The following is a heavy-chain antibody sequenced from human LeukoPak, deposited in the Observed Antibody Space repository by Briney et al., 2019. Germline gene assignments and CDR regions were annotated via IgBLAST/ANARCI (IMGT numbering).Heavy chain of an antibody. CDR2: IRSNANSYAT. Sequence: AGTLSLSCAASGFTISGSAMHWLRQAYGKGLEWIGRIRSNANSYATAYAASVKGRFAISRDDSKNTASMQMNSLKSEDTAVYYCTRHAVTFGGVIIDYWGQGTLVTVSS. CDR1: GFTISGSA. D-gene: IGHD3-16*02. J-gene: IGHJ4*02. V-gene: IGHV3-73*01. CDR3: TRHAVTFGGVIIDY.